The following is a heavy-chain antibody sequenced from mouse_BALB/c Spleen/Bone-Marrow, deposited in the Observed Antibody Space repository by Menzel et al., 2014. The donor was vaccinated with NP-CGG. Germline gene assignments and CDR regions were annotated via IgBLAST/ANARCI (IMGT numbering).Heavy chain of an antibody. CDR3: ARYSYGSRGYYFDY. Sequence: EVQRVESGAELVKPGASVKLSCTASGFNIKDTYMHWVKQRPEQGLEWIGRIDPANGNTKYDPKFQGKATITADTSSNTAYLQLGSLTSEDAAVYYCARYSYGSRGYYFDYWGQGATLTVSS. CDR1: GFNIKDTY. J-gene: IGHJ2*01. V-gene: IGHV14-3*02. CDR2: IDPANGNT. D-gene: IGHD1-1*01.